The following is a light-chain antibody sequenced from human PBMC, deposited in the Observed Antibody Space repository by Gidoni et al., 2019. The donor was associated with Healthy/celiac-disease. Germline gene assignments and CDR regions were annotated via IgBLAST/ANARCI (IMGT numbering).Light chain of an antibody. CDR2: GAS. CDR3: QQYGSSPYT. V-gene: IGKV3-20*01. Sequence: EIEFTKSTGTLSLSPGERATLSCRASQSVSSSYVAWYQQKPGQAPRLLIYGASSRATGIPDRCSGSGSGTDFTLTSSRLEPEDFAVYYWQQYGSSPYTFGQGTKLEIK. J-gene: IGKJ2*01. CDR1: QSVSSSY.